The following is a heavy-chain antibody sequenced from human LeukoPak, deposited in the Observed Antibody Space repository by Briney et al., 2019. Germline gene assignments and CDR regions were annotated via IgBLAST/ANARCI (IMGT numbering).Heavy chain of an antibody. CDR3: ARVSGTCFLPPCYFDY. CDR2: IFYSGNR. D-gene: IGHD2-15*01. V-gene: IGHV4-30-4*01. Sequence: SETLSLTCSVSRDSISTGDYYWSWIRQAPGTGLEWIGYIFYSGNRFYNPSLQSRLTISMDTSKNQFSLKLSSVTAADTAVYCCARVSGTCFLPPCYFDYWGQGILVTVSS. CDR1: RDSISTGDYY. J-gene: IGHJ4*02.